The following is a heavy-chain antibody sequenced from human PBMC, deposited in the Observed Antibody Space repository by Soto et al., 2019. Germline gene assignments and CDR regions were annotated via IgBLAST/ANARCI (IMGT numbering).Heavy chain of an antibody. Sequence: QVQLVQSGAEVKKPGSSVKVSCKASGGTFSSYAISWVRQAPGQGLEWMGGIIPIFCTANYAQKFQGRVTITADESTSRAYMDLSSLRSEDTAVYHCASRDDYGGNSADDYWGQGTLVTVSS. D-gene: IGHD4-17*01. CDR1: GGTFSSYA. CDR2: IIPIFCTA. CDR3: ASRDDYGGNSADDY. J-gene: IGHJ4*02. V-gene: IGHV1-69*01.